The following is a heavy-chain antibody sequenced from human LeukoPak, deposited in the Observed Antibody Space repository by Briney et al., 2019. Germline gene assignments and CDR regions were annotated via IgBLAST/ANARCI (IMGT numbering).Heavy chain of an antibody. V-gene: IGHV3-9*03. Sequence: PGGSLRLSCAASGFTFDDYAMHWVRQAPGKGLEWVSGISWNSGSIGYADSVKGRFTISRDNAKNSLYLQMNSLRAEDMALYYCAKGHLPASYKKGYCSSTSCQTEDAFDIWGQGTMVTVSS. J-gene: IGHJ3*02. CDR1: GFTFDDYA. CDR2: ISWNSGSI. D-gene: IGHD2-2*01. CDR3: AKGHLPASYKKGYCSSTSCQTEDAFDI.